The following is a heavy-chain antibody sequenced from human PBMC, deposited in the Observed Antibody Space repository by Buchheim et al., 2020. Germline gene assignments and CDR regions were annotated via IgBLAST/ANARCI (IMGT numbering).Heavy chain of an antibody. CDR3: TRARIDY. CDR1: GFTFSNYW. Sequence: EVQLVESGGGLVQPGGSLRLSCAGSGFTFSNYWMTWVRQTPGKGLEWEATINPDGSEAHYADSVRGRFTISRDNAKNSVYLRMNRLRADDTALYYCTRARIDYWGQGTL. CDR2: INPDGSEA. V-gene: IGHV3-7*04. J-gene: IGHJ4*02.